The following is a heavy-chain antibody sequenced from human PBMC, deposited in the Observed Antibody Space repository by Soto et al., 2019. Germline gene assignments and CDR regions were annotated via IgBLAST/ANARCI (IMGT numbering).Heavy chain of an antibody. CDR2: ISYDGSNK. J-gene: IGHJ4*02. D-gene: IGHD1-26*01. CDR1: GFTFSSYA. Sequence: QVQLVESGGGVVQPGRSLRLSCAASGFTFSSYAMHWVRQAPGKGLEWVAVISYDGSNKYYADSAKGRFTISRDNSKNTLYLQMNSLRAEDTAVYYCARGWGELPDYWGQGTLVTVSS. CDR3: ARGWGELPDY. V-gene: IGHV3-30-3*01.